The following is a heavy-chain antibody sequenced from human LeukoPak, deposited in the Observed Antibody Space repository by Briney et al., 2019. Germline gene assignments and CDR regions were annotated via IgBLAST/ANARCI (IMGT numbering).Heavy chain of an antibody. CDR3: AKGYRGNYDY. J-gene: IGHJ4*02. CDR2: ISDRRGDT. D-gene: IGHD1-7*01. CDR1: GFTSSNYA. Sequence: GGSLRLSCAASGFTSSNYAMTWVRQAPGKGLEWVSAISDRRGDTYYADSVKGRFTISRDNSKNTLYLQMNSLRADDTAVYYCAKGYRGNYDYWGQGTLVTVSS. V-gene: IGHV3-23*01.